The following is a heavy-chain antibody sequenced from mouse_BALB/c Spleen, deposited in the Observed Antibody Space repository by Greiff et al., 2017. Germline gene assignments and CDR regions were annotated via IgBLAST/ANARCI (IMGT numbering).Heavy chain of an antibody. CDR3: ARKGHYYGKGYFDV. V-gene: IGHV2-2*02. CDR2: IWSGGST. Sequence: VQLQQSGPGLVQPSQSLSITCTVSGFSLTSYGVHWVRQSPGKGLEWLGVIWSGGSTDYNAAFISSLSISKDNSKSQVFFKMNSLQANDTAIYYCARKGHYYGKGYFDVWGAGTTVTVSS. D-gene: IGHD1-1*01. CDR1: GFSLTSYG. J-gene: IGHJ1*01.